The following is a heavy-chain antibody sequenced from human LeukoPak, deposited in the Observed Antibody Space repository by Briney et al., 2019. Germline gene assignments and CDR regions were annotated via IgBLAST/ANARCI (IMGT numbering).Heavy chain of an antibody. V-gene: IGHV4-59*01. D-gene: IGHD6-13*01. CDR3: AREVKQHPDYYFDY. Sequence: SETLSLTCTVSGGSINNYYWSWIRQPPGKGLEWIGYISSSGSTNYNPSLKSRVTISVDTSKNQFSLKMSSVTTADTAMYYCAREVKQHPDYYFDYWGQGTLVTVSS. J-gene: IGHJ4*02. CDR2: ISSSGST. CDR1: GGSINNYY.